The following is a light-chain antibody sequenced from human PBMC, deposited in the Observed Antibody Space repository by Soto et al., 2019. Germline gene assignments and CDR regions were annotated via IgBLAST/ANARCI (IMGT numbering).Light chain of an antibody. J-gene: IGKJ2*01. Sequence: EIEMTQSPSTLSASAGERVTISCRASQGISSRLAWYQQKPGKTPKLLIYNASSLASGVPSRFSGSGSGTEFTLTICSLQSDDFAAYYCQQYNSYPYTFGQGTKLEIK. CDR2: NAS. V-gene: IGKV1-5*03. CDR3: QQYNSYPYT. CDR1: QGISSR.